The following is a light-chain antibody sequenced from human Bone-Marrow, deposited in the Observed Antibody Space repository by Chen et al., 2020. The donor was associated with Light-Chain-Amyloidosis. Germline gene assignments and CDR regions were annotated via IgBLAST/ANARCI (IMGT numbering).Light chain of an antibody. J-gene: IGKJ4*01. Sequence: DIQMTKSPSSLSASVGDRVTITCRASQSIANFLNWYQQKPGKAPNLLIYDASSLQSGVPSRFRGSGSGTDFTLTINTLQPEESATYFCQQSYGMARSFGGGTKVEIK. CDR2: DAS. CDR3: QQSYGMARS. V-gene: IGKV1-39*01. CDR1: QSIANF.